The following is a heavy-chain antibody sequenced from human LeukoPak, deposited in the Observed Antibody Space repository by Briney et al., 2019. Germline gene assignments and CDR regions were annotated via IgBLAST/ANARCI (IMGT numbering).Heavy chain of an antibody. CDR2: IRYDGTNK. CDR1: GFTFSNYE. V-gene: IGHV3-30*02. Sequence: GGSLRLSCAASGFTFSNYEMHWVRQAPGKGLEWVTFIRYDGTNKYYADSVKGRFTISRDNSQNTLYLQMNRLRAEDTAVYYCAKGRRYNILTGFYVSEVGPWGQGTLVTVSS. CDR3: AKGRRYNILTGFYVSEVGP. J-gene: IGHJ5*02. D-gene: IGHD3-9*01.